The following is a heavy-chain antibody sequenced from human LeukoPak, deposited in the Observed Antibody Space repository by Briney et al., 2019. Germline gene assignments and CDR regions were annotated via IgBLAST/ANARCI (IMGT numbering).Heavy chain of an antibody. D-gene: IGHD2-15*01. CDR3: ARLSAVVAATPPYWYFDL. CDR1: GGSISSGGYY. Sequence: SQTLSLTCTVSGGSISSGGYYWSWIRQPPGKGLEWIGYIYRSGSTYYNPSLKSRVTISVDRSKNQFSLKLSSVTAADTAVYYCARLSAVVAATPPYWYFDLWGRGTLVTVSS. CDR2: IYRSGST. J-gene: IGHJ2*01. V-gene: IGHV4-30-2*01.